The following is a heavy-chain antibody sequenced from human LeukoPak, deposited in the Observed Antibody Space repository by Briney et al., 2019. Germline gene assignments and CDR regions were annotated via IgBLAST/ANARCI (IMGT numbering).Heavy chain of an antibody. CDR3: ARDWRASPRNDY. J-gene: IGHJ4*02. CDR2: ISSSGSTI. Sequence: GGSLRLFCAASGFAFSDYYMSWIRQAPGKGREWVSYISSSGSTIYYADSVKGRFTISRDNAKNSLVLQMNSLRVEDTAVYYCARDWRASPRNDYWGQGTLVTVSS. V-gene: IGHV3-11*04. CDR1: GFAFSDYY.